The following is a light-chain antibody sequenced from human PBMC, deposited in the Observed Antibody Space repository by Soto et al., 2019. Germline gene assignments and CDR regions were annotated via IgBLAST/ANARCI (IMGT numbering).Light chain of an antibody. CDR3: HEYYSPPFT. Sequence: DIQMTQSPSSLSASVGDRVTITCRASQGISSSLAWYQHKPGKVPELLIYAASTLHSGVPSRFSGSGSGTEFTLTISSLQPEDVATYYCHEYYSPPFTFGPGTKVNFK. CDR1: QGISSS. V-gene: IGKV1-27*01. CDR2: AAS. J-gene: IGKJ3*01.